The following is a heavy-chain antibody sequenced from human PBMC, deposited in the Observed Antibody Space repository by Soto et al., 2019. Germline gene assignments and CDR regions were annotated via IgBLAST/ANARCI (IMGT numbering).Heavy chain of an antibody. CDR3: AKVSLYYFHGIDV. CDR2: IINAGGNT. V-gene: IGHV3-23*01. Sequence: GGSLRLSCAASGFTFSSSAMIWVRQAPGKGLEWVSTIINAGGNTSYADSVKGRFTISRDNSKNTLYLQMSSLRAEDTALYYCAKVSLYYFHGIDVWGQGTTVTVSS. J-gene: IGHJ6*02. CDR1: GFTFSSSA.